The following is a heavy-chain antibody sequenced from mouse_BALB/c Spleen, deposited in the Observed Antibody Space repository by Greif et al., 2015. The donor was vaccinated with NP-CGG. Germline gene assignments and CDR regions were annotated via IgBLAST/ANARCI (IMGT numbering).Heavy chain of an antibody. Sequence: EVQRVESGGGLVKPGGSLKLSCAASGFTFSDYYMYWVRQTPEKRLEWVATISDGGSYTYYPDSVKGRFTISRDNAKNNLYLQMSSLKSEDTAMYYCARDQGNGYAWFAYWGQGTLVTVSA. CDR2: ISDGGSYT. CDR1: GFTFSDYY. V-gene: IGHV5-4*02. J-gene: IGHJ3*01. CDR3: ARDQGNGYAWFAY. D-gene: IGHD2-2*01.